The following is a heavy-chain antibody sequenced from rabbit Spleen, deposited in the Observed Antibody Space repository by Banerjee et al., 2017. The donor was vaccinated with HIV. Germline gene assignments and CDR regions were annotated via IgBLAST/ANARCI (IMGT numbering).Heavy chain of an antibody. Sequence: QSLEESGGDLVKPGASLTLTCTASGFTLSSYWMCWVRQAPGKGLDWIACIDAGSTGSTYYASWAKGRFTISKTSSTSVTLQMTSLTAADTATYFCARDLDGVIGWNFGWWGQGTLVTVS. CDR3: ARDLDGVIGWNFGW. J-gene: IGHJ3*01. CDR1: GFTLSSYW. D-gene: IGHD4-1*01. CDR2: IDAGSTGST. V-gene: IGHV1S40*01.